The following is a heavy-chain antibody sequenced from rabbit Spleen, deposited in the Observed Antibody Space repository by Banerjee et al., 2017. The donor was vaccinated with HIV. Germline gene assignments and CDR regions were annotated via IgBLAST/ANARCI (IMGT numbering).Heavy chain of an antibody. Sequence: QQLVESGGGLVKPGASLTLTCKGSGLSFNNKNVMCWVRQAPGKGLEWIACIDAGSSGFTYFASWAKGRFTISKTSSTTVTLQMTSLTAADTATYFCARDLDGVIGWNFGWWGPGTLVTVS. CDR2: IDAGSSGFT. CDR1: GLSFNNKNV. D-gene: IGHD1-1*01. J-gene: IGHJ4*01. CDR3: ARDLDGVIGWNFGW. V-gene: IGHV1S40*01.